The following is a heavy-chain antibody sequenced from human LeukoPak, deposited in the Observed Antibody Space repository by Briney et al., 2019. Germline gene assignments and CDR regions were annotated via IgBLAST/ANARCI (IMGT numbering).Heavy chain of an antibody. V-gene: IGHV4-39*07. D-gene: IGHD3-22*01. J-gene: IGHJ4*02. Sequence: SETLSLTCTVSGGSISSSSYYWGWIRQPPGKGLEWIGSIYYSGSTYYNPSLKSRVTISVDTSKNQFSLKLRSVTAADTAVYYCANLIVADDSRGQGTPVTVSS. CDR1: GGSISSSSYY. CDR3: ANLIVADDS. CDR2: IYYSGST.